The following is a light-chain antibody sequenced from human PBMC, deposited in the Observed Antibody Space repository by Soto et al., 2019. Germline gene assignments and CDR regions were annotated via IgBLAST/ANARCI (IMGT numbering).Light chain of an antibody. V-gene: IGLV1-44*01. CDR2: NTN. Sequence: QSVLTQPPSASGTPGQRVTISCSGSSSNIGIKTVNWYQQLPGTAPKLLIYNTNQRPSGVPDRFSGSQSGTSASLAISGLQSEDESDYYCAAWDDSLNGYVFGTGTQLTVL. CDR1: SSNIGIKT. J-gene: IGLJ1*01. CDR3: AAWDDSLNGYV.